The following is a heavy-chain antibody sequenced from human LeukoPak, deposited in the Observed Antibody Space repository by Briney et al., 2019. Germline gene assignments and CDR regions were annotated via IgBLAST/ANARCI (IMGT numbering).Heavy chain of an antibody. CDR2: ISGSGGST. CDR1: GFTFSSYS. Sequence: GGSLRLSCAASGFTFSSYSMNWVRQAPGMGLEWVSAISGSGGSTYYADSVKGRFTISRDNSKNTLYLQMNGLRAEDTAVYYCARQPNSSSWYWFPYYYYYGMDVWGQGTTVTVSS. V-gene: IGHV3-23*01. CDR3: ARQPNSSSWYWFPYYYYYGMDV. D-gene: IGHD6-13*01. J-gene: IGHJ6*02.